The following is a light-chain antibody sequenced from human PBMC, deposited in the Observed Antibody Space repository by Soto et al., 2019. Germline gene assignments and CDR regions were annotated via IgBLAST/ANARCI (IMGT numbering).Light chain of an antibody. J-gene: IGKJ5*01. Sequence: DVQMTQARSSLSASVGDRVTIACRASQRIGSCLNWYQQKPGKAPKLLIYGASGLQSGVPSRFIAIGAGTDFALTISSLQPEDFATYICQRIYGVIAFGKCTPLEI. V-gene: IGKV1-39*01. CDR2: GAS. CDR1: QRIGSC. CDR3: QRIYGVIA.